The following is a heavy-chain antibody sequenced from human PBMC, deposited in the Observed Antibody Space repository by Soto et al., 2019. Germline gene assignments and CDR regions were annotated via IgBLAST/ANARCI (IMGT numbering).Heavy chain of an antibody. CDR2: IYYSGTT. Sequence: ASETLSLTCTVSGDSISSSSYYWGWIRQPPGKGLEWIGDIYYSGTTHYNPSLKSRVTISIDTSKNQFSMHLRSVTAGDTAVYYCARLKGAFFIPAYSWVDPWGQGTPVAVPS. J-gene: IGHJ5*02. D-gene: IGHD3-16*02. CDR3: ARLKGAFFIPAYSWVDP. CDR1: GDSISSSSYY. V-gene: IGHV4-39*01.